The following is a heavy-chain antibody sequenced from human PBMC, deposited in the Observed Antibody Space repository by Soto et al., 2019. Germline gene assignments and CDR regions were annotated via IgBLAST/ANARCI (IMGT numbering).Heavy chain of an antibody. Sequence: ASVKVSCKVSGYTLTELSMHWVRQAPGKGLEWMGGFDPEDGETIYAQKFQGRVTMTEDTSTDTAYMELSSLRSEDTAVYYCATDRGGYPTRNMPFDYWGQGTLVNVSS. J-gene: IGHJ4*02. V-gene: IGHV1-24*01. D-gene: IGHD2-15*01. CDR2: FDPEDGET. CDR1: GYTLTELS. CDR3: ATDRGGYPTRNMPFDY.